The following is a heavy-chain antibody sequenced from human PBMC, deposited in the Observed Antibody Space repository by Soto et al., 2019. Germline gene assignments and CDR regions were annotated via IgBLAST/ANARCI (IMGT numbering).Heavy chain of an antibody. V-gene: IGHV1-3*01. CDR1: GYTFTRYT. Sequence: ASVKVSCKASGYTFTRYTMNWVRQAPGQRLEWMGWINPDNGNTKSSQKFQDRVIITRDTSASTAYMDLSSLRSDDTAVYYCARESREYDFWSGYHAYNWFDPWGQGTLVTVSS. CDR2: INPDNGNT. J-gene: IGHJ5*02. D-gene: IGHD3-3*01. CDR3: ARESREYDFWSGYHAYNWFDP.